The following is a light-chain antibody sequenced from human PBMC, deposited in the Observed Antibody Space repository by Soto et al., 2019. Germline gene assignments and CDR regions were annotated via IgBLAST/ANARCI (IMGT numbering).Light chain of an antibody. CDR2: SNN. CDR1: SSNIGSNT. Sequence: QSVLTQSRSASGTPGQRVTISCSGSSSNIGSNTVKWFLQLPGTAPKLLIYSNNQRPSGVPDRFSGSKSGTSASLAISGLQPEDEADYYCAAWDDSLNGYVFGTGTKLTVL. J-gene: IGLJ1*01. V-gene: IGLV1-44*01. CDR3: AAWDDSLNGYV.